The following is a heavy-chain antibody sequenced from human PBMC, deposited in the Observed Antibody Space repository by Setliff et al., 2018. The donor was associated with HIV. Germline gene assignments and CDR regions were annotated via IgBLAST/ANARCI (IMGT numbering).Heavy chain of an antibody. CDR3: ARPAPLLGTSPANNAFDI. D-gene: IGHD3-10*01. CDR2: IIHILGIR. CDR1: GGTFSSYA. J-gene: IGHJ3*02. V-gene: IGHV1-69*10. Sequence: SVKVSCKASGGTFSSYAISWVRQAPGQGLEWMGGIIHILGIRNYAQKFQGRVIITTDESTGTAYMELSSLKDDDTAIYYCARPAPLLGTSPANNAFDIWGQGTTVTVSS.